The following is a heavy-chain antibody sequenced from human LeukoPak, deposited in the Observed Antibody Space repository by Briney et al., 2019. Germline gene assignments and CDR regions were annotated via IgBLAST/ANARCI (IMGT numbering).Heavy chain of an antibody. CDR2: ISSDDIT. CDR1: GFTFINYA. CDR3: AKVGIVGPSAYYFDY. Sequence: GGSLRHSCAASGFTFINYAMNWARLAPGKGLEWVSAISSDDITYYADSVKGRFTISRDNSKNTVFLLMNSLRADDTAVYYCAKVGIVGPSAYYFDYWGQGTLVTVSS. V-gene: IGHV3-23*01. D-gene: IGHD1-26*01. J-gene: IGHJ4*02.